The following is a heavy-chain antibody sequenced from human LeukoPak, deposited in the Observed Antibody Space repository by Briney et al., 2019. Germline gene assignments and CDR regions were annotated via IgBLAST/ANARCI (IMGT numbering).Heavy chain of an antibody. D-gene: IGHD3-10*01. CDR3: ARQGGDTMVRGVIKDWFDP. CDR2: LYHNGYT. Sequence: SETLSLTCTVTGDSINSSVYYWAWIRQPPGKGLVWIGSLYHNGYTYYNPSLKSRVTMSVDTSKNHFSLKLNSVTAADTAVYYCARQGGDTMVRGVIKDWFDPWGQGTLVTVSS. CDR1: GDSINSSVYY. V-gene: IGHV4-39*01. J-gene: IGHJ5*02.